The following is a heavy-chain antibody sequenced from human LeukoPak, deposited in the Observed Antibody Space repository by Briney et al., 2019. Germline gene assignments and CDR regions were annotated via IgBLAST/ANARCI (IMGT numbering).Heavy chain of an antibody. Sequence: PGGSLRLSCAASGITFSSYAMNWVRQAPGKGLEWVLAISGSGETTYYADSVKGRFTISRDNSKNTLYMQMNSLRVEDTAVYYCAKPYNYGYKGFFDYWGQGILVTVSS. D-gene: IGHD1-20*01. CDR3: AKPYNYGYKGFFDY. CDR1: GITFSSYA. CDR2: ISGSGETT. V-gene: IGHV3-23*01. J-gene: IGHJ4*02.